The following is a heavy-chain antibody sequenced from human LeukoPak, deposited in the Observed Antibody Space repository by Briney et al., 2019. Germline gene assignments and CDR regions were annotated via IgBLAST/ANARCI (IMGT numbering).Heavy chain of an antibody. CDR1: GFTSNRYW. CDR3: ARVLSGSWDWFDP. J-gene: IGHJ5*02. CDR2: INPDESTT. Sequence: GESLRLSCAASGFTSNRYWIHWVRHAPGRGLEWVSRINPDESTTTYADSVKGRFTISRDNAKNTVYLQMNSLRAEDTAVYYCARVLSGSWDWFDPWGQGTLVTVSS. D-gene: IGHD3-22*01. V-gene: IGHV3-74*01.